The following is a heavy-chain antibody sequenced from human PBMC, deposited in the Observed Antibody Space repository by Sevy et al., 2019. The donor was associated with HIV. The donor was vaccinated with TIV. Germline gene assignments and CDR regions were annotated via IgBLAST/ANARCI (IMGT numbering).Heavy chain of an antibody. CDR3: AREVAAAGIDY. CDR1: GGSISSGGYY. Sequence: SETLSLTCTVSGGSISSGGYYWSWIRQHPGKGLEWIGYTYYSGSTYYNPSLKSRVTISVDTSKNQFSLKLSSVTAADTAVYYCAREVAAAGIDYWGQGTLVTVSS. V-gene: IGHV4-31*03. CDR2: TYYSGST. J-gene: IGHJ4*02. D-gene: IGHD6-13*01.